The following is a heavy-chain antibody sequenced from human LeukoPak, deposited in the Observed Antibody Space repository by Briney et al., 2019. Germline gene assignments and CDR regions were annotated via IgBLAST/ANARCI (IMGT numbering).Heavy chain of an antibody. CDR3: ARQFVGAVAGNFDY. Sequence: GESLQISCKGSGYGFTSYWIGWVRPMPGKGLEWMGIIYPGDSDTRYSPSFQGQVTISADKSISTAYLQWSSLKASDTAMYYCARQFVGAVAGNFDYWGQGTLVTVSS. CDR1: GYGFTSYW. CDR2: IYPGDSDT. D-gene: IGHD6-19*01. J-gene: IGHJ4*02. V-gene: IGHV5-51*01.